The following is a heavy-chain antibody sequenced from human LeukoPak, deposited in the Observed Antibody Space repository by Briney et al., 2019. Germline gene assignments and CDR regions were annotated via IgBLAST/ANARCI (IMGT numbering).Heavy chain of an antibody. V-gene: IGHV1-2*06. CDR1: GGTFSSYA. D-gene: IGHD6-13*01. CDR3: ARRPPMSAADNWLDP. Sequence: GASVKVSCKASGGTFSSYAISWVRQAPGQGLEWIGRIDPNSGGTSFAPKFQGRVTMTRDTSISTAYMEVTRLTSDDTAVYYCARRPPMSAADNWLDPWGQGTLVTVSS. CDR2: IDPNSGGT. J-gene: IGHJ5*02.